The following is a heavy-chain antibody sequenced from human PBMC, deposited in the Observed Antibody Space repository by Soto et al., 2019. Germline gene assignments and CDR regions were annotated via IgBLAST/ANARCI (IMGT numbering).Heavy chain of an antibody. V-gene: IGHV3-30*18. D-gene: IGHD2-2*01. CDR2: VSSDGNNK. CDR1: GFSFSKYG. Sequence: QVHLVESGGGVFQHGTSLRLSCAASGFSFSKYGMHWVRQAPGKGLEWVAFVSSDGNNKYYADSVKGLFTISRHNSNNTLYLQVDSLRVDDTALYYCAKDRVIQLLPIWPDPWGQGTLVTVAS. CDR3: AKDRVIQLLPIWPDP. J-gene: IGHJ5*02.